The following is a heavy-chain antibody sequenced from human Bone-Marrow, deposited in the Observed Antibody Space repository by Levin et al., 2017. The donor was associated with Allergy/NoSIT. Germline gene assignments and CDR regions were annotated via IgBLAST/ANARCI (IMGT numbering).Heavy chain of an antibody. J-gene: IGHJ3*01. CDR3: TRRTTGWSIDV. CDR2: ISTSSRTI. Sequence: SCAASGFTFSSYNMNWVRQAPGKGLEWVSYISTSSRTIYYTDSVKGRFTISRDNAKNSLYLQMNGLRAEDTALYYCTRRTTGWSIDVWGQGTMVTVSS. D-gene: IGHD6-19*01. V-gene: IGHV3-48*01. CDR1: GFTFSSYN.